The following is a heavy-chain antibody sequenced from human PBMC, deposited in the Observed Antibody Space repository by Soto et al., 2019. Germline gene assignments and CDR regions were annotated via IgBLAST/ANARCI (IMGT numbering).Heavy chain of an antibody. D-gene: IGHD3-10*01. V-gene: IGHV2-5*02. CDR1: GFSLSTSGVG. CDR2: IYWDDDK. Sequence: QITLKESGPPLVKPTQTLTLTCTFSGFSLSTSGVGVGWIRQPPGKALEWLALIYWDDDKRYSPSLKSRLTITKDTSKNQVVLTMTNMDPVDTATYYCAHRSHPMVRGVIITGEYWGQGTLVTVSS. J-gene: IGHJ4*02. CDR3: AHRSHPMVRGVIITGEY.